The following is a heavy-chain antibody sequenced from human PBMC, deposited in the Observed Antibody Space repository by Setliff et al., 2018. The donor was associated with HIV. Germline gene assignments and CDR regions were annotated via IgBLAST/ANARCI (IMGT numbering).Heavy chain of an antibody. CDR1: GFTLSTYS. V-gene: IGHV3-21*04. Sequence: GGSLRLSCVASGFTLSTYSMNWVRQAPGKGLEWVSSITTDSSYIFDADSVKGRFTISRDHAQNSLYLQMNNLRVEDTAVYYCARARYSSGYYVSFDYWGQGTLVTVSS. D-gene: IGHD6-19*01. CDR2: ITTDSSYI. J-gene: IGHJ4*02. CDR3: ARARYSSGYYVSFDY.